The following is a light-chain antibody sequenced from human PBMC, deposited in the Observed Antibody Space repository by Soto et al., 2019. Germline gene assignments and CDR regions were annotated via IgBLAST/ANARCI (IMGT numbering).Light chain of an antibody. V-gene: IGKV3-15*01. CDR1: QSVNSN. CDR3: QQYNNWPPLT. J-gene: IGKJ4*01. CDR2: GAS. Sequence: EIVMTQSSATLSVSPGERATLSCRASQSVNSNLAWYQQKPGQAPRLLMYGASTRATGIPARFSGSGSGTEFTLTISSLQSEDFAVYYCQQYNNWPPLTFGGGTKVEIK.